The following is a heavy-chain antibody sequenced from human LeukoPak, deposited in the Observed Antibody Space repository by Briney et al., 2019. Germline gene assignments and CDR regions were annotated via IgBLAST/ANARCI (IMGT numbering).Heavy chain of an antibody. Sequence: SVKVSCKASGGTFSSYAITWVRQAPGQGLEWMGGIIPIFDTTNYAQKFQGRVSINADKSTSTAYMELSSLRSEDTALYYCARAAYGEGPDYYYMDVWGKGTTVTISS. D-gene: IGHD4-17*01. CDR2: IIPIFDTT. CDR1: GGTFSSYA. J-gene: IGHJ6*03. V-gene: IGHV1-69*06. CDR3: ARAAYGEGPDYYYMDV.